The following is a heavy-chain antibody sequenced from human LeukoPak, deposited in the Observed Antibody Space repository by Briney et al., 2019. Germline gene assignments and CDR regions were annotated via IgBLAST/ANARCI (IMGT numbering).Heavy chain of an antibody. J-gene: IGHJ6*04. CDR2: IYSGGST. Sequence: WGSLRLSCAASGFTVSSNYMSWVRQAPGKGLEWVSVIYSGGSTYYADSVKGRFTISRDNAKNSLYLQMNSLRAEDTAVYYCAELGITMIGGVWGKGTTVTISS. CDR3: AELGITMIGGV. D-gene: IGHD3-10*02. CDR1: GFTVSSNY. V-gene: IGHV3-53*01.